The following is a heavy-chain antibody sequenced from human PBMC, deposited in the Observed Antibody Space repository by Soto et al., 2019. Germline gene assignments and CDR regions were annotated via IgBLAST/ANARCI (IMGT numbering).Heavy chain of an antibody. D-gene: IGHD1-26*01. CDR2: ISASGGRT. V-gene: IGHV3-23*01. CDR3: AKDHLPVGDYYYGVDV. CDR1: GFTFNTYA. J-gene: IGHJ6*02. Sequence: PVGSLRLSCSASGFTFNTYAMSWVRQARGRRLEWVSTISASGGRTYYADSVKGRFTVSRDNSQNTLRLDMDSLRAEDTALYYCAKDHLPVGDYYYGVDVWGQGTTVTVSS.